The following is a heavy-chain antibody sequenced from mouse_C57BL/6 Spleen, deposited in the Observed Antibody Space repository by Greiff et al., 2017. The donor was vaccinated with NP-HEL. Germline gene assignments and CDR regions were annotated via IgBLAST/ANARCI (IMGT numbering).Heavy chain of an antibody. CDR3: ARKKYYGSDAWFAY. CDR2: IYPGDGDT. V-gene: IGHV1-80*01. D-gene: IGHD1-1*01. Sequence: QVQLQQSGAELVKPGASVKISCKASGYAFSSYWMNWVKQRPGKGLEWIGQIYPGDGDTNYNGKFKGKATLTADKSSSTAYMQLSSLTSEDSAVYFCARKKYYGSDAWFAYWGQGTLVTVSA. CDR1: GYAFSSYW. J-gene: IGHJ3*01.